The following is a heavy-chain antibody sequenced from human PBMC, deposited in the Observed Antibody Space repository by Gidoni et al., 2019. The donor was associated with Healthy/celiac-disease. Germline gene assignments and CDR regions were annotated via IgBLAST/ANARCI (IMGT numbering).Heavy chain of an antibody. J-gene: IGHJ5*02. D-gene: IGHD3-3*01. CDR3: AKDHRITIFGVAPFDP. CDR2: ISYDGSNK. CDR1: GFTFSSYG. V-gene: IGHV3-30*18. Sequence: QVQLVESGGGVVQPGRSLRLSCAASGFTFSSYGMHWVRQAPGKGLGWVAVISYDGSNKYYADSVKGRFTISRDNSKNTLYLQMNSLRAEDTAVYYCAKDHRITIFGVAPFDPWGQGTLVTVSS.